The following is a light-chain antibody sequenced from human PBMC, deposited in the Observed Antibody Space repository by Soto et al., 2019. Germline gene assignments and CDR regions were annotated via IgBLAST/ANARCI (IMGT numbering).Light chain of an antibody. V-gene: IGKV1-27*01. J-gene: IGKJ4*01. CDR3: QKYNSAPLT. Sequence: DIPMTQSPSSLSASIGDRITITCRASQDIRNSLAWYQQKPGKVPKLLIYAASTLQSGVPSRFSGSGSGTDFTLTISSLQPEDVATYSCQKYNSAPLTFCGGTEVEIK. CDR1: QDIRNS. CDR2: AAS.